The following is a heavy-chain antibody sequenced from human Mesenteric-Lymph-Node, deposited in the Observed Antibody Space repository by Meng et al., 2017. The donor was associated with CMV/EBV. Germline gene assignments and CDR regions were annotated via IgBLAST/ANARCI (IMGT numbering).Heavy chain of an antibody. CDR1: GFTFSDYY. CDR3: ARTLRFLEWYYDS. V-gene: IGHV3-11*04. D-gene: IGHD3-3*01. J-gene: IGHJ4*02. CDR2: ISSSGAYI. Sequence: LSLTCAASGFTFSDYYMSWIRQAPGKGLELVSYISSSGAYIYYAESVEGRFTMSRDNAKNSLYLQMNSLRAEDTAVYYCARTLRFLEWYYDSWGQGTLVTVSS.